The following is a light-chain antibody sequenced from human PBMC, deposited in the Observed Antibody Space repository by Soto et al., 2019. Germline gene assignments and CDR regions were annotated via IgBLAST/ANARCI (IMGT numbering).Light chain of an antibody. V-gene: IGKV3-15*01. CDR1: QSVSSSY. Sequence: EIRLTQSPGTLSLSPGERATLSCRASQSVSSSYLAWYQQKPGQAPRLLIYGASTRATGIPARFSGSGSGTEFTLTISSLQSEDFAVYYCQQYNNWPQTFGQGTKVDIK. CDR3: QQYNNWPQT. J-gene: IGKJ1*01. CDR2: GAS.